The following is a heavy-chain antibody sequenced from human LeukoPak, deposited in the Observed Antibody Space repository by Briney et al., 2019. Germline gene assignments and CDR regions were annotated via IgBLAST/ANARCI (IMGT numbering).Heavy chain of an antibody. CDR1: GGTFSSYA. J-gene: IGHJ6*02. CDR3: ARDLLGTVTTGYYYYGMDV. Sequence: GASVTVSCKASGGTFSSYAISWVRQAPGQGLEWMGGIIPIFGTANYAQKFQGRVTITADESTSTAYMELSSLRSEDTAVYYCARDLLGTVTTGYYYYGMDVWGQGTTVTVSS. V-gene: IGHV1-69*13. D-gene: IGHD4-17*01. CDR2: IIPIFGTA.